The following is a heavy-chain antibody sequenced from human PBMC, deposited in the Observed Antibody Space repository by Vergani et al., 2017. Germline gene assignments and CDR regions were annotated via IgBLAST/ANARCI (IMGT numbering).Heavy chain of an antibody. CDR2: LTGGGGST. V-gene: IGHV3-23*01. J-gene: IGHJ4*02. D-gene: IGHD5-12*01. CDR1: GFTFSTYA. CDR3: AKDMGGYDYGPLDY. Sequence: EVQLLESGGSLKQPGGSVRLSCAASGFTFSTYAMHWVRQAPGKGLEWVSALTGGGGSTYYADSFKGRFIISRDNAKNSLYLQMNSLRAEDMALYYCAKDMGGYDYGPLDYWGQGTLVTVSS.